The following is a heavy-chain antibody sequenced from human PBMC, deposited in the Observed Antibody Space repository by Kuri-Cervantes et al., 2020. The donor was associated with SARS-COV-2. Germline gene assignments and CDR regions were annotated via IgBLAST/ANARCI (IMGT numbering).Heavy chain of an antibody. CDR2: TKQDGSEK. D-gene: IGHD5-24*01. J-gene: IGHJ3*02. Sequence: ETLSLTCAASGFTFSSYWMSWVRQAPGKGLGWVANTKQDGSEKYYVDSVKGRFTISRDNAKNSLYLQMNSLRAEDTAVYYCAREEWLHIHDAFDIWGQGTMVTVSS. CDR3: AREEWLHIHDAFDI. V-gene: IGHV3-7*04. CDR1: GFTFSSYW.